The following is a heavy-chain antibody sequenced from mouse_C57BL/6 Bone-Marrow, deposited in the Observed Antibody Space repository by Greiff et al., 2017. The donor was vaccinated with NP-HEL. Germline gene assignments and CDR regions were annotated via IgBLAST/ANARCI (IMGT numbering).Heavy chain of an antibody. J-gene: IGHJ4*01. Sequence: VQLQQSGAELVRPGASVKLSCTASGFNIKDYYMHWVKQRPEQGLEWIGRIDPEDGDTEYAPKFQGKATMTADTSSNTAYLQLSSLTSEDTAVYYCTTYCGNTYYYAMDDWGQGTSVTVSS. V-gene: IGHV14-1*01. CDR3: TTYCGNTYYYAMDD. D-gene: IGHD1-1*01. CDR2: IDPEDGDT. CDR1: GFNIKDYY.